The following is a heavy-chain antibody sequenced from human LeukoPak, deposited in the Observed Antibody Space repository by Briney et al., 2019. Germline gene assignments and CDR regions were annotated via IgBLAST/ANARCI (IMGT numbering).Heavy chain of an antibody. CDR3: TREVAGTGGDYFDY. V-gene: IGHV3-64*01. D-gene: IGHD6-19*01. CDR2: ISSNGGST. Sequence: PGGSLRLSCAASGFTFSSYAMHWVRQAPGKGLEYVSAISSNGGSTYYANSVKGRFTISRDNSKNTLYLQMGSLRAEDMAVYYCTREVAGTGGDYFDYWGQGTLVTVSS. J-gene: IGHJ4*02. CDR1: GFTFSSYA.